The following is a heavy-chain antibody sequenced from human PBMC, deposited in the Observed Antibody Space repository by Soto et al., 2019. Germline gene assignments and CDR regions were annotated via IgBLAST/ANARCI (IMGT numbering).Heavy chain of an antibody. J-gene: IGHJ4*02. D-gene: IGHD6-13*01. CDR3: AKDIGIAAAGTVVDY. CDR2: ISYDGSNK. Sequence: GSLRLAGAASGFTFSSYGMHWVRQAPGKGLEWVAVISYDGSNKYYADSVKGRFTISRDNSKNTLYLQMNSLRAEDTAVYYCAKDIGIAAAGTVVDYWGQGTLVTVYS. V-gene: IGHV3-30*18. CDR1: GFTFSSYG.